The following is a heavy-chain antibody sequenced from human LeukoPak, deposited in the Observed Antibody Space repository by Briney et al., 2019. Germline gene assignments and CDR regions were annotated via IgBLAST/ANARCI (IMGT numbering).Heavy chain of an antibody. CDR1: GYTFTSYG. CDR2: ISAYNGNT. J-gene: IGHJ6*03. CDR3: ASSPTYTAMVKSYYYYYMDV. Sequence: ASVKVSCKASGYTFTSYGISWVRQAPGQGLEWMGWISAYNGNTNYAQKLQGRVTMTTDTSTSTAYMELSSLRSEDTAVYYCASSPTYTAMVKSYYYYYMDVWGKGTTVTVSS. D-gene: IGHD5-18*01. V-gene: IGHV1-18*01.